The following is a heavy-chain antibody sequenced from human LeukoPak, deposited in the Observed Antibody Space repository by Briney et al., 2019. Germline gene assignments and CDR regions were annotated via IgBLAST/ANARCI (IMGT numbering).Heavy chain of an antibody. J-gene: IGHJ4*02. V-gene: IGHV3-74*01. CDR3: ARGYGSSRGWY. CDR1: GFTFSSYW. CDR2: INSDGSST. D-gene: IGHD6-6*01. Sequence: GSLRLSCAASGFTFSSYWMHWVRQAPGKGLVWVSRINSDGSSTSYADSVKGRFTISRDNAKNTLYLQMNSLRAEDTAVYYCARGYGSSRGWYWGQGTLVTVSS.